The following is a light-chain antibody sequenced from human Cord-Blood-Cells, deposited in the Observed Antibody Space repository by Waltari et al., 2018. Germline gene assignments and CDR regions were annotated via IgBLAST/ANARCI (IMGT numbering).Light chain of an antibody. CDR2: DVS. Sequence: QSALTQPASVSGSPGQSLTISCTGTSSDVGGYNYVPWYQQHPGKAPKLMIYDVSNRPSGVSNRFSGSKSGNTASLTISGLQAEDEADYCCSSYTSSSTVFGGGTKLTVL. CDR3: SSYTSSSTV. J-gene: IGLJ2*01. V-gene: IGLV2-14*01. CDR1: SSDVGGYNY.